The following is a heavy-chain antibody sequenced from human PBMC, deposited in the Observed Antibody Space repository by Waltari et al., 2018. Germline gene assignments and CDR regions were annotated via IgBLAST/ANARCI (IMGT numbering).Heavy chain of an antibody. J-gene: IGHJ3*02. CDR3: ARDVNPTYGSGWFCDAFDI. V-gene: IGHV3-7*01. CDR1: GFTFSTYW. Sequence: EVQLVASGGGLVQPGGSLRLSCAASGFTFSTYWMTWVRQSAGKGLERVANIRRDGCQRHYVDSVEGRFTISRDNAKNSLYLQMNMLRVEDTAVYYCARDVNPTYGSGWFCDAFDIWGQGTMVTVSS. CDR2: IRRDGCQR. D-gene: IGHD6-19*01.